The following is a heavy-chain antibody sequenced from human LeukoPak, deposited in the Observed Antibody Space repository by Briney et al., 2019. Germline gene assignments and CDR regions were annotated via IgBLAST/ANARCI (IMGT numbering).Heavy chain of an antibody. CDR1: GFTLSNHW. CDR2: IKSDGTGT. Sequence: SGGSLRLSCAGSGFTLSNHWLHWVRQAPGKGLVWVSRIKSDGTGTNYADPVKGRFTISRDDAKNTLYLQMNSLRAEDTAVYYCARDYGGNRRAFDIWGQGTMVTVSS. CDR3: ARDYGGNRRAFDI. V-gene: IGHV3-74*01. J-gene: IGHJ3*02. D-gene: IGHD4-23*01.